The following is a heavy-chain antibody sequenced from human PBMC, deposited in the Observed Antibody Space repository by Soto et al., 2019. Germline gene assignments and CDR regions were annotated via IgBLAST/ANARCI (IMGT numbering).Heavy chain of an antibody. Sequence: SETLSLACTVSGGSISSSSYYWGWIRQPPGKGLEWIGSIYYSGSTYYNPSLKSRVTISVDTSKNQFYLKLSSVTAADTAMYYCAREVRGTTIFLGHYYMDVWGKGTTVTVSS. CDR2: IYYSGST. D-gene: IGHD3-3*01. CDR1: GGSISSSSYY. V-gene: IGHV4-39*07. CDR3: AREVRGTTIFLGHYYMDV. J-gene: IGHJ6*03.